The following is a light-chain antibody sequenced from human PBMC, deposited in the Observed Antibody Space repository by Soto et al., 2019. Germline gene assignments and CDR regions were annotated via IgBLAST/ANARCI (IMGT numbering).Light chain of an antibody. V-gene: IGKV3-20*01. J-gene: IGKJ3*01. CDR1: QSFSSSN. CDR3: QQYGSSPFT. CDR2: GQS. Sequence: EIVLTHSPGTLSFSPGERATLSCRPIQSFSSSNLAWYQQKPGHAPRLLTYGQSSRASGIPDRFSGSGYGADFTLTISRLEPEDFAAYYCQQYGSSPFTFGPGTKVDI.